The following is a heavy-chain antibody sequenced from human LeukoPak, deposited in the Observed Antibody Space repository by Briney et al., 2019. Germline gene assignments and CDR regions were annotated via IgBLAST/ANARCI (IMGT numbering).Heavy chain of an antibody. J-gene: IGHJ5*02. D-gene: IGHD3-9*01. CDR2: VVHSGTT. Sequence: SETLSLTCTVSAYSISSGYYWGWIRQPPGKGLEWIGSVVHSGTTYYNPSLKSRVTISVDTSKNQFSLKLSSVTAADTAVYYCAAFYDISNWFDPWGQGTLVTVSS. CDR3: AAFYDISNWFDP. CDR1: AYSISSGYY. V-gene: IGHV4-38-2*02.